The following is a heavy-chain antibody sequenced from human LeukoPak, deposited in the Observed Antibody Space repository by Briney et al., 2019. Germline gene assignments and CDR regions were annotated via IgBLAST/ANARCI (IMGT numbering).Heavy chain of an antibody. CDR1: GYTFTSYG. CDR3: ARGSVLKLAYCCGDCYPAENFDY. V-gene: IGHV1-18*01. J-gene: IGHJ4*02. CDR2: ISAYNGNT. D-gene: IGHD2-21*02. Sequence: ASVKVSCKASGYTFTSYGISWVRQAPGQGLEWMGWISAYNGNTNYAQKLQGRVTMTTDTSTSTAYMELRSLRSDDTAVYYCARGSVLKLAYCCGDCYPAENFDYWGQGTLVTVSS.